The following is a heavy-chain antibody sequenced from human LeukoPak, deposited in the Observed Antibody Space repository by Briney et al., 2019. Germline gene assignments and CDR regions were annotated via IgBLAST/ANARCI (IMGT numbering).Heavy chain of an antibody. Sequence: PGGSLRLSCAASGFTFSNYNTNWVRQAPGKGLEWVSSISSSSSYIYYADSVKGRFTISRDNAKNSLYLQMNSLRAEDTAVYYCARDADRYSYGYGLFDLDYWGQGTLVTVSS. CDR2: ISSSSSYI. V-gene: IGHV3-21*01. CDR1: GFTFSNYN. CDR3: ARDADRYSYGYGLFDLDY. J-gene: IGHJ4*02. D-gene: IGHD5-18*01.